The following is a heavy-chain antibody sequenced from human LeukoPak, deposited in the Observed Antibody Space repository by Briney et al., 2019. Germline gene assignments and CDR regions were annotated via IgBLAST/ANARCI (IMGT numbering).Heavy chain of an antibody. J-gene: IGHJ5*02. D-gene: IGHD2-2*02. V-gene: IGHV1-2*02. CDR1: GYTFTGYY. CDR2: INPNTGDT. CDR3: ARGDIVVLPAGILHNWFDP. Sequence: ASVKVSCKASGYTFTGYYVYWVQQAPGQGLEWMGWINPNTGDTNYAQNFQGRVTMTRDTSISTAYMELSRLRSDDTAVYYCARGDIVVLPAGILHNWFDPWGQGTLVTVSS.